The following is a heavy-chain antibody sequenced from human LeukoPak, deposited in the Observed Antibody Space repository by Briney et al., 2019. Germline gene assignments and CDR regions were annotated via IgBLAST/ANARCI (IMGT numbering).Heavy chain of an antibody. D-gene: IGHD2-15*01. CDR2: IFSGGST. J-gene: IGHJ3*02. CDR3: ARWGTWRGSGPVRSFDI. V-gene: IGHV3-53*04. Sequence: GGSLRLSCAASGVTVSSNYMSWVPQAPGKGLEWVSVIFSGGSTYYADSVHGRFTISRHNSKTTLYLQMNSLRAEAADMYYCARWGTWRGSGPVRSFDIWGQGTMVTVSS. CDR1: GVTVSSNY.